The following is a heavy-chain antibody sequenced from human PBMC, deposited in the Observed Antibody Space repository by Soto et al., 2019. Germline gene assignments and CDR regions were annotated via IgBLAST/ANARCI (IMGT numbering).Heavy chain of an antibody. CDR1: AFTFSSYW. D-gene: IGHD3-16*01. Sequence: GGSLRLSCEISAFTFSSYWMTWVRQSPGKGLEWVANIKEDGSEIYYVDSVKGRFTISRDNAKNSLYLQMNSLRAEDTAVYYCVRDSYGSLYDYWGQGTLVTVSS. V-gene: IGHV3-7*01. CDR3: VRDSYGSLYDY. J-gene: IGHJ4*01. CDR2: IKEDGSEI.